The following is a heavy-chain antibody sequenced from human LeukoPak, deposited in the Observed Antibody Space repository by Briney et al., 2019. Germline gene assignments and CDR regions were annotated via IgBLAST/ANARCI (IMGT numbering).Heavy chain of an antibody. D-gene: IGHD3-3*01. CDR3: ARQTYYDFWSGYYEFDY. V-gene: IGHV1-18*01. Sequence: GASVKVSCKXSGYTFTSYGISWVRQAPGQGLEWMGWISAYNGNTNYAQKLQGRVTMTTDTSTSTAYMELRSLRSDDTAVYYCARQTYYDFWSGYYEFDYWGQGTLVTVSS. J-gene: IGHJ4*02. CDR2: ISAYNGNT. CDR1: GYTFTSYG.